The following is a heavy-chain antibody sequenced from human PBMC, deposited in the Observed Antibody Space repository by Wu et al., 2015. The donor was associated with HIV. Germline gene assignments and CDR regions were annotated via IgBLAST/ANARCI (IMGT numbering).Heavy chain of an antibody. J-gene: IGHJ3*02. V-gene: IGHV1-69*14. D-gene: IGHD6-13*01. CDR1: GDTFSNYA. CDR2: IISIFDIV. CDR3: VRVAGSSWYREFDM. Sequence: QVQLAQSGAEVKKPGSSVKVSCKASGDTFSNYAINWVRQAPGQGLEWMGGIISIFDIVNYAQKFQGRVTITADKSTSTSYMELRSLTYEDTAMYYCVRVAGSSWYREFDMWGRGTMVTVSS.